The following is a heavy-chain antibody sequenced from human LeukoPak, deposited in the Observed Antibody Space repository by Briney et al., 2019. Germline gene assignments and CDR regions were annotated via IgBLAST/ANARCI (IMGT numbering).Heavy chain of an antibody. CDR1: GFTFSSYA. J-gene: IGHJ4*02. V-gene: IGHV3-23*01. CDR2: ISGSGGST. Sequence: GGSLRLSCAASGFTFSSYAMSWVRQAPGKGLEWVSAISGSGGSTYYADSVKGRFTISRDNAKNSLYLQMNSLGAEDTAVYYCARDLLGFYESSGYPGPNDYWGQGTLVTVSS. CDR3: ARDLLGFYESSGYPGPNDY. D-gene: IGHD3-22*01.